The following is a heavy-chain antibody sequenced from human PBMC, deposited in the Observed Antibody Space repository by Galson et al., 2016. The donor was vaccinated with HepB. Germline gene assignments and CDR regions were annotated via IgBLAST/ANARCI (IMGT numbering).Heavy chain of an antibody. V-gene: IGHV3-9*01. Sequence: SLRLSCAGSGFTLDHYAMHWVRQAPGKGLEWVSGISWNSGSIGYADSVKGRFTISRDNAKNSLYLQMNSLRAGDTALYYCAKDSGAYYYDSSGYRRNAFDIWGQGTMVTVSS. CDR2: ISWNSGSI. D-gene: IGHD3-22*01. J-gene: IGHJ3*02. CDR3: AKDSGAYYYDSSGYRRNAFDI. CDR1: GFTLDHYA.